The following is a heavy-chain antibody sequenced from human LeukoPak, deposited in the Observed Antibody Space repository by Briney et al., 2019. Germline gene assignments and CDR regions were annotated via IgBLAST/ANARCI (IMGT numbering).Heavy chain of an antibody. J-gene: IGHJ6*03. CDR1: GFTFSSYA. V-gene: IGHV3-23*01. CDR2: ISSGAGTT. CDR3: ARKGKLHTSYYYIDV. Sequence: GGSLRLSCAASGFTFSSYAMSWVRQVPGKRLEWVSAISSGAGTTGYADSVKGRFTISRDNSKSTIYLQMNSLRAEDTAVYYCARKGKLHTSYYYIDVWGKGTTVTVSS. D-gene: IGHD1-7*01.